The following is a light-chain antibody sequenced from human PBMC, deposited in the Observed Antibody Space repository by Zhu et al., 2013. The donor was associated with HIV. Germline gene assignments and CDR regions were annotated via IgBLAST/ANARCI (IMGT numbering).Light chain of an antibody. CDR3: QQYNTYVT. V-gene: IGKV1-5*03. Sequence: DIQMTQSPSTLSASIGDRVTITCRASQSISEYLSWYQQKPGKAPKLLIYKASSLESGVPSRFSGSGSGTEFTLTISNLQPDDFATYYCQQYNTYVTFGPGTKVDIK. J-gene: IGKJ3*01. CDR2: KAS. CDR1: QSISEY.